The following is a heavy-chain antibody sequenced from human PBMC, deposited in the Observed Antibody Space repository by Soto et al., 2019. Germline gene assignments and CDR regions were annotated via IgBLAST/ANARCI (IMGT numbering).Heavy chain of an antibody. D-gene: IGHD3-16*01. Sequence: QVQLVESGGGVVQPGRSLRLSCAASGFTFSSYGMHWVRQAPGKGLEWVAVISYDGSNKYYADSVKGRFTISRDNSKNTLYLQMTSLRAEDTAVYYCAKDAYPYYGMDVWGQGTTVTVSS. CDR2: ISYDGSNK. CDR3: AKDAYPYYGMDV. V-gene: IGHV3-30*18. CDR1: GFTFSSYG. J-gene: IGHJ6*02.